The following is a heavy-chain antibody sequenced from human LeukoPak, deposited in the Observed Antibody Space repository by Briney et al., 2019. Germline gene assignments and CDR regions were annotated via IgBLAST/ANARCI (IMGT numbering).Heavy chain of an antibody. D-gene: IGHD3-22*01. J-gene: IGHJ4*02. V-gene: IGHV3-7*05. CDR1: GFTFSGRW. CDR3: ATYHCDTRTFID. Sequence: PGGSLRLSCAASGFTFSGRWMSWVRQAPGEGLEWVANIKGDGSETHYVDSVKGRFTISRDNAKNSVYLQMKSLRAEDTAVYYCATYHCDTRTFIDWGQGTLVTVSS. CDR2: IKGDGSET.